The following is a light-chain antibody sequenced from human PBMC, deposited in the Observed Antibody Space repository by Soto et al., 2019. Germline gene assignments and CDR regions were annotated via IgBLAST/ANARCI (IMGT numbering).Light chain of an antibody. J-gene: IGKJ1*01. CDR1: QSISTF. V-gene: IGKV1-39*01. Sequence: DIQMTQSPSSLSASVGDRVTITCRASQSISTFLNWYQHKPGKAPNLLIYSAFTLQSGVPSRFSGSGSGTDFSLTISSLQPEDFAVYYCQQSYSMPWTFGQGTKVDIK. CDR2: SAF. CDR3: QQSYSMPWT.